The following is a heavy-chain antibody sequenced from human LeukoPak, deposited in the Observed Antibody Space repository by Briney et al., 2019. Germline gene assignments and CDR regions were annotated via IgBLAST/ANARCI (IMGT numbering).Heavy chain of an antibody. D-gene: IGHD2-21*01. Sequence: SETLSLTCTVSGGSISSYYWSWIRQPPGQGLEWIGEIDHSGNTNYDPSLKSRVTMSIDTSKSHFSLKLTSVTAADTAVYYCARSYYYFGFWAQGARVTVSS. CDR3: ARSYYYFGF. CDR2: IDHSGNT. CDR1: GGSISSYY. V-gene: IGHV4-34*01. J-gene: IGHJ4*02.